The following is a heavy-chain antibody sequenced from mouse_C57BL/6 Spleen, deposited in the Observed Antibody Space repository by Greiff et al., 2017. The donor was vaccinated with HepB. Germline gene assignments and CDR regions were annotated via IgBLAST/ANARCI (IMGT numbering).Heavy chain of an antibody. D-gene: IGHD2-4*01. CDR3: AREIYDYDGGC. CDR1: GYTFTSYT. Sequence: QVQLQQSGAELARPGASVKMSCKASGYTFTSYTMHWVKQRPGQGLEWIGYINPSSGYTKYNQKFKDKATLTADKSSSTDYMQLSSLTSEDSAVYYCAREIYDYDGGCWGQGTTLTVSS. CDR2: INPSSGYT. J-gene: IGHJ2*01. V-gene: IGHV1-4*01.